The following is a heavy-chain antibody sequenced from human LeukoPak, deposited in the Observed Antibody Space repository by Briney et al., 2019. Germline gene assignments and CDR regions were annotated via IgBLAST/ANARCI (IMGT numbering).Heavy chain of an antibody. D-gene: IGHD3-9*01. V-gene: IGHV1-18*01. Sequence: GASVKVSCKTSGGTFSSYAISWVRQAPGQGLEWMGWISAYNGNTNYAQKLQGRVTMTTDTSTSTAYMELRSLRSDDTAVYYCARDSYYDILTGYSSFDYWGQGTLVTVSS. CDR2: ISAYNGNT. J-gene: IGHJ4*02. CDR1: GGTFSSYA. CDR3: ARDSYYDILTGYSSFDY.